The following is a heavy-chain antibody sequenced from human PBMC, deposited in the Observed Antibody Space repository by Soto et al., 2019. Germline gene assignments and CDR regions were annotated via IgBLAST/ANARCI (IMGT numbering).Heavy chain of an antibody. D-gene: IGHD1-1*01. CDR2: IYYSGST. CDR1: GDSINSYY. V-gene: IGHV4-59*01. Sequence: PSETLSLTCTVSGDSINSYYWSWIRQPPGKGLEWIGYIYYSGSTNYNPSLKSRITISLDTSKNQLSLKLSSVTAADTAVYYFAKTRGPRGYAFDIRAQRTMVTGSS. CDR3: AKTRGPRGYAFDI. J-gene: IGHJ3*02.